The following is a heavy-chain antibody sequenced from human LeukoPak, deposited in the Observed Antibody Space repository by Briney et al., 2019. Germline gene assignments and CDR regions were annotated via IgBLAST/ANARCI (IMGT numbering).Heavy chain of an antibody. Sequence: SETLSLTCTVSGGSISSGSYYWSWIRQPAGKGLEWIGRIYTSGSTNYNPSLKSRVTIAVDTSKNPFSLKLSSVTAADTAVYYCARTSRRVTTWGFDPWGQGTLVTVSS. J-gene: IGHJ5*02. CDR2: IYTSGST. CDR1: GGSISSGSYY. V-gene: IGHV4-61*02. D-gene: IGHD4-17*01. CDR3: ARTSRRVTTWGFDP.